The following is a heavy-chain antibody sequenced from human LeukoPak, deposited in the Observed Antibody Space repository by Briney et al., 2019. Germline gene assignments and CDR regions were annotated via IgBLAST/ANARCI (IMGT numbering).Heavy chain of an antibody. CDR1: GGSISSSSYY. J-gene: IGHJ4*02. CDR2: IYYSGST. Sequence: PSETLSLTCTVSGGSISSSSYYWGWIRQPPGKGLEWIGSIYYSGSTYYNPSLKSRVTISVDTSKNQFSLKLSSVTAADTAVYYCARGGVATVGLFLYWGQGTLVTVSS. CDR3: ARGGVATVGLFLY. V-gene: IGHV4-39*01. D-gene: IGHD5-12*01.